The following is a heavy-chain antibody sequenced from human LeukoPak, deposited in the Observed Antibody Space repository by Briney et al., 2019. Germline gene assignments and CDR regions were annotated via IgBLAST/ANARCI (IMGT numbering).Heavy chain of an antibody. V-gene: IGHV1-2*06. CDR1: GYTFTGYY. D-gene: IGHD3-9*01. Sequence: ASVKVSCKASGYTFTGYYMHWVRQAPRQGLEWMGRINPNSGGTNYAQKFHGRVTMTRDTSISTTYMELSRLRSDDTAVYYCVNDILTGYFDYWGQGTLVTVSS. CDR2: INPNSGGT. CDR3: VNDILTGYFDY. J-gene: IGHJ4*02.